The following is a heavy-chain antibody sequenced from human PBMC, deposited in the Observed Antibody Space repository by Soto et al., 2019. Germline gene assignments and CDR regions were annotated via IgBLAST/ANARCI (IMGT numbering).Heavy chain of an antibody. CDR3: AKDLAPQWELTGGFDY. J-gene: IGHJ4*02. V-gene: IGHV3-9*01. D-gene: IGHD1-26*01. CDR1: GFTFDDYA. CDR2: ISWNSGSI. Sequence: DVQLVESGGGLVQPGRSLRLSCAASGFTFDDYAMHWVRQAPGKGLEWVSGISWNSGSIGYADSVKGRFTISRDNAKNSLYLQMNSLRAEDTALYYCAKDLAPQWELTGGFDYWGQGTLVTVSS.